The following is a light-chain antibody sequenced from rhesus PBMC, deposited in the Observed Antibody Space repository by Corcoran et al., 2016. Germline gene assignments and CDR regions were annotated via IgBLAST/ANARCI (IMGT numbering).Light chain of an antibody. J-gene: IGLJ1*01. V-gene: IGLV2-13*02. CDR2: EVS. CDR3: SSYASSSAYI. Sequence: QAALTQSPSVSGSPGQSVTISCTGTSRGLGGYNRVSWYQQHPGKAPKLMIYEVSKRPSGVSARFSGSKSGNTASLTISGLQAEDEADYYCSSYASSSAYIFGAGTRLNVL. CDR1: SRGLGGYNR.